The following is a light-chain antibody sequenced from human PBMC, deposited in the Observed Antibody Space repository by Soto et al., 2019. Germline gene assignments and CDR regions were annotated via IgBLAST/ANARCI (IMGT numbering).Light chain of an antibody. J-gene: IGKJ5*01. CDR3: QQLNSYPQIT. CDR1: QGISSY. CDR2: AAS. Sequence: DIQLTQSPSVLSASVGDRVTITCRASQGISSYLAWYQQKPGKAPKLLIYAASTLQSGVPSRFSGSGSGTEFTLTISSLQPEDFATYYCQQLNSYPQITFGQGTRLEIK. V-gene: IGKV1-9*01.